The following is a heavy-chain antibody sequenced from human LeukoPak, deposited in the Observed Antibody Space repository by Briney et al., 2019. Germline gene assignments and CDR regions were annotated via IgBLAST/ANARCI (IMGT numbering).Heavy chain of an antibody. CDR2: IYSGGST. Sequence: PGGSLRLSCAASGFTVSTYYMTWVRQAPGKGPECVSVIYSGGSTYYADSVKGRFTFSRDISKNTLYLQMNGLRTEDTAMYYCARDAPQVPAAGVLASWGQGTLVTVSS. J-gene: IGHJ5*02. D-gene: IGHD6-13*01. CDR3: ARDAPQVPAAGVLAS. CDR1: GFTVSTYY. V-gene: IGHV3-53*01.